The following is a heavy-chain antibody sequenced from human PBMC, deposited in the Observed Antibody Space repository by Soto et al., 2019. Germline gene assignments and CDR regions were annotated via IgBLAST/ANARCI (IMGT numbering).Heavy chain of an antibody. V-gene: IGHV4-31*03. J-gene: IGHJ3*01. CDR2: FYDSETS. CDR1: GVSISSGAYF. Sequence: QVQLQEAGPGLVKLSQPLSLTCTVSGVSISSGAYFWTWIRQVPGKGLEWIGYFYDSETSLYNPSLQSRVSISVDTSENHVSLKLTSVTAADTAFYYGARGTPPDTFVKSGVFDLWGQGTMVIVS. D-gene: IGHD2-8*01. CDR3: ARGTPPDTFVKSGVFDL.